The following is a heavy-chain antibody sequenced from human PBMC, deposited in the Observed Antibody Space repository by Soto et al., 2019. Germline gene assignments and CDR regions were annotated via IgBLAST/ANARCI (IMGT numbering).Heavy chain of an antibody. CDR3: ATRNYYDSSGYYYYFDY. V-gene: IGHV1-69*13. CDR2: IIPIFGTA. J-gene: IGHJ4*02. D-gene: IGHD3-22*01. CDR1: GRTFSSYA. Sequence: SFKVSCKPSGRTFSSYAISWVRQAPGQGLEWMGGIIPIFGTANYAQKFQGRVTITADESTDTAYMELSSLRSEDTAVYYCATRNYYDSSGYYYYFDYWGQGTLVTVSS.